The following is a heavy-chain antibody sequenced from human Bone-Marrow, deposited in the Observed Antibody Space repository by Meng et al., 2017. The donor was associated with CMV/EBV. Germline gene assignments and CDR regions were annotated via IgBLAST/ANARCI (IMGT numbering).Heavy chain of an antibody. CDR2: IYSGGSST. V-gene: IGHV3-23*03. CDR1: GFTLSSYA. J-gene: IGHJ4*02. CDR3: AKSLAMVRGVIGVDY. D-gene: IGHD3-10*01. Sequence: GESLKISCAASGFTLSSYAMSWVRQAPGKGLEWVSVIYSGGSSTYYADSVKGRFTISRDNSKNTLYLQMNSLRAEDTAVYYCAKSLAMVRGVIGVDYWGQGTLVTVSS.